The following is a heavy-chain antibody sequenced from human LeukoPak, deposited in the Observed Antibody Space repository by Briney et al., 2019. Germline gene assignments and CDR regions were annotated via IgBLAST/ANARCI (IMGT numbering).Heavy chain of an antibody. V-gene: IGHV4-34*01. D-gene: IGHD6-19*01. Sequence: SETLSLTCAVYGGSFSGYYWSWIRQPPGKGLEWIGEINHSGSTNYNPSLKSRVTISVDTSKNQFSLKLGSVTAADTAVYYCRKVAGAGNDAFDIWGQGTMVTVSS. CDR2: INHSGST. CDR3: RKVAGAGNDAFDI. CDR1: GGSFSGYY. J-gene: IGHJ3*02.